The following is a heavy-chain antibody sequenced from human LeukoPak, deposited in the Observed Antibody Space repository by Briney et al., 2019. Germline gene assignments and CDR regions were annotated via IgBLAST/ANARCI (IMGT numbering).Heavy chain of an antibody. CDR1: GGSISRYY. CDR3: ARVRPAGYCSSTSCPMGYYFDY. D-gene: IGHD2-2*01. Sequence: PSETLSLTCTVSGGSISRYYWSWIRQPPGKGLEGIGYIYHSGSTYYNPSLKSRVTISVDRSKNQFSLKLSSVTAADTAVYYCARVRPAGYCSSTSCPMGYYFDYWGQGTLVTVSS. CDR2: IYHSGST. V-gene: IGHV4-59*12. J-gene: IGHJ4*02.